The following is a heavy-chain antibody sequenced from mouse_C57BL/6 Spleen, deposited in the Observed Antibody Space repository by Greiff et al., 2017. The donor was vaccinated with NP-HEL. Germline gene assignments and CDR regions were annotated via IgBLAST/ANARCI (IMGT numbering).Heavy chain of an antibody. J-gene: IGHJ2*01. D-gene: IGHD3-2*02. CDR3: ARDGSSGYKDY. CDR1: GYAFSSSW. CDR2: IYPGDGDT. Sequence: VQLKESGPELVKPGASVKISCKASGYAFSSSWMNWVKQRPGKGLEWIGRIYPGDGDTNYNGKFKGKATLTADKSSSTAYMQLSSLTSEDSAVYFCARDGSSGYKDYWGQGTTLTVSS. V-gene: IGHV1-82*01.